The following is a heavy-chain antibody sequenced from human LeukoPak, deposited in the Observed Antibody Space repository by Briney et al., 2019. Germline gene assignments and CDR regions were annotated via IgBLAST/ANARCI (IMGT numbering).Heavy chain of an antibody. CDR2: ITGSGGRT. Sequence: GGSLRLSCAASEFTLSSYVMSWVRQAPGKGLEWVSAITGSGGRTYYADSVKGRFTLSRDNSKNTLYLQMNSLRAEDTAVYYCARGLSPAGAPADYFDYWGQGTLVTVSS. CDR3: ARGLSPAGAPADYFDY. V-gene: IGHV3-23*01. D-gene: IGHD2/OR15-2a*01. J-gene: IGHJ4*02. CDR1: EFTLSSYV.